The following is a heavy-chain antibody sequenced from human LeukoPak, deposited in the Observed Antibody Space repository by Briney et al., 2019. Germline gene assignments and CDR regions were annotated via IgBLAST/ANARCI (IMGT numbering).Heavy chain of an antibody. Sequence: PGGSLRLSCAASEFTFSSYAMSWVRQAPGKGLEWVSTISGGGGSTYYSDSVKGRFTISRDDSKNTLYLQMNSLRAEDTAIYYCAKENWGYNWKYDSSGSGINYWGQGTLVTFSS. CDR1: EFTFSSYA. J-gene: IGHJ4*02. V-gene: IGHV3-23*01. D-gene: IGHD3-22*01. CDR2: ISGGGGST. CDR3: AKENWGYNWKYDSSGSGINY.